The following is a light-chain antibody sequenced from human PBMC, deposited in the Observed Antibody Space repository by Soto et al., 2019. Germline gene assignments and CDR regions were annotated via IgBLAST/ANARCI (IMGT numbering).Light chain of an antibody. CDR1: QTVNRNY. V-gene: IGKV3-20*01. CDR3: QQYIASPRT. Sequence: EIVSTQSPGTLALSLGDGATLSCRASQTVNRNYLAWYLQKPGQPPRLLVYGVSNRAPGVPDRFSGGGSGTDFTLTIARLEPDDFGTYYCQQYIASPRTFGQGTRVDVK. CDR2: GVS. J-gene: IGKJ1*01.